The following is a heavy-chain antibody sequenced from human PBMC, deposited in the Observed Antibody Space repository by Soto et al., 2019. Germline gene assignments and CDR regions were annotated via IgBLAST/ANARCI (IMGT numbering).Heavy chain of an antibody. CDR3: AKEGYCSGRSCYPHDY. CDR1: GFTFSSYG. V-gene: IGHV3-30*18. Sequence: QVQLVESGGGVVQPGRSLRLSCAASGFTFSSYGMHWVRQAPGKGLEWVAVISDDGSDKYYADSVKGRFTISRDNSKNTLYLQMNSLRAEDTAVYYCAKEGYCSGRSCYPHDYWGQGTLVTVSS. D-gene: IGHD2-15*01. J-gene: IGHJ4*02. CDR2: ISDDGSDK.